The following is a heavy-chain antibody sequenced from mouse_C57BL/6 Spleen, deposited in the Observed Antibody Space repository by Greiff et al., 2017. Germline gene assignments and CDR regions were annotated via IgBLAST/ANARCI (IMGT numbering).Heavy chain of an antibody. CDR2: ISYDGSN. CDR1: GYSITSGYY. J-gene: IGHJ1*03. V-gene: IGHV3-6*01. D-gene: IGHD4-1*02. CDR3: AKESFNWDWYFDV. Sequence: DVQLQESGPGLVKPSQSLSLTCSVTGYSITSGYYWNWIRQFPGNKLEWMGYISYDGSNNYNPSLKNRISITRDTSKNQFFLKLNSVTTEDTATYYCAKESFNWDWYFDVWGTGTTVTVSS.